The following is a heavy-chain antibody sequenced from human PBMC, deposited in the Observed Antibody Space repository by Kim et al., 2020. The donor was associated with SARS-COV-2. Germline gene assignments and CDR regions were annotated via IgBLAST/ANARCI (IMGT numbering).Heavy chain of an antibody. Sequence: GGSLRPSCAASGFTFSSYSMNWVRQAPGKGLEWVSYISSSSSTIYYADSVKGRFTISRDNAKNSLYLQMNSLRDEDTAVYYCAREIWLLPFYYYYGMDVWGQGTTVTVSS. CDR1: GFTFSSYS. J-gene: IGHJ6*02. CDR3: AREIWLLPFYYYYGMDV. CDR2: ISSSSSTI. V-gene: IGHV3-48*02. D-gene: IGHD2-15*01.